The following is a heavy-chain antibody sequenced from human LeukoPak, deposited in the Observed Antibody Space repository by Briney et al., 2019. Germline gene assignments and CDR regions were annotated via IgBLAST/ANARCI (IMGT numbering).Heavy chain of an antibody. CDR2: IKQDGSEK. CDR1: GLTISSDW. CDR3: ARDVGCSSTSCYNNY. Sequence: GGSLRLSCAASGLTISSDWMSWVRQAPGKGLEWVANIKQDGSEKYYVDSVKGRFTISRDNTKNSLYLQMNSLTAEDTAVYYCARDVGCSSTSCYNNYWGQGTLVTVSS. V-gene: IGHV3-7*01. D-gene: IGHD2-2*02. J-gene: IGHJ4*02.